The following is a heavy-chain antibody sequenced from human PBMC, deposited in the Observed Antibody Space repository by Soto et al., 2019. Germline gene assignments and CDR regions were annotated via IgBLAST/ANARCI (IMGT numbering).Heavy chain of an antibody. CDR1: GITFSTYA. D-gene: IGHD3-22*01. Sequence: QEQLVESGGGVVQPGRSLRLSCVASGITFSTYAMHWVRQAPGKGLEWVAVISYDGSEKYYEDSVKGRFTISRDNSKNTLYLQMNSRGAEDTAVYYCARDRSYYDSGGRSGYFDYWGQGTLVTVSS. J-gene: IGHJ4*02. CDR3: ARDRSYYDSGGRSGYFDY. CDR2: ISYDGSEK. V-gene: IGHV3-30-3*01.